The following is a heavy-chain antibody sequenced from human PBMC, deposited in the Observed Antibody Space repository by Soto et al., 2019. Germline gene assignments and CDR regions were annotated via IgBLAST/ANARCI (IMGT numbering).Heavy chain of an antibody. CDR2: IFSNDEK. Sequence: QVTLKESGPVLVKPTETLTLTCTVSGFSLSNARMGVSWIRQPPGKALEWLAHIFSNDEKSYRTSLKSRLTNSKDTAKSQVVLTITNMDPVDTSTYYCARVPYCSSTSCPYYYYYYYMDVWGKGTKVTVSS. CDR1: GFSLSNARMG. CDR3: ARVPYCSSTSCPYYYYYYYMDV. J-gene: IGHJ6*03. V-gene: IGHV2-26*01. D-gene: IGHD2-2*01.